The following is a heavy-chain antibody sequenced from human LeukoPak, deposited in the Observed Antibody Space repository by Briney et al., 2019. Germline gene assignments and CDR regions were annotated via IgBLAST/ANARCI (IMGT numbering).Heavy chain of an antibody. J-gene: IGHJ3*02. CDR1: GGSFSGYY. Sequence: PSETLSLTCAVYGGSFSGYYWSWIRQPPGKGLEWIGEINHSGSTNYNPSLKSRVTISVDTSKNQFSLKLSSVTAADTAVYYCARSGSHGAFDIWGQGTMVTVSS. CDR3: ARSGSHGAFDI. CDR2: INHSGST. D-gene: IGHD1-26*01. V-gene: IGHV4-34*01.